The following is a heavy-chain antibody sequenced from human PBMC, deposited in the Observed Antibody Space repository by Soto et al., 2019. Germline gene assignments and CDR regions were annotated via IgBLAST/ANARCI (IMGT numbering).Heavy chain of an antibody. Sequence: SETLSLTCTLSGGSVRAPDWWNWVRQPPEKGLEGIAEVHIAGNSYYTPSLRSRVTMSIDSSKNQFYLNLNSVTAADTAIYYCARGRQGCSANNCYFDPWGQGTQVTVSS. V-gene: IGHV4-4*02. J-gene: IGHJ5*01. CDR3: ARGRQGCSANNCYFDP. D-gene: IGHD2-21*01. CDR1: GGSVRAPDW. CDR2: VHIAGNS.